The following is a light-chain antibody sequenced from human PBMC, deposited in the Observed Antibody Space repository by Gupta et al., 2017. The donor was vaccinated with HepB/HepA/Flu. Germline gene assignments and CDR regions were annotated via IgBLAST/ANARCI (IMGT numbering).Light chain of an antibody. Sequence: QSALTQPRSVAGSPGQSAPISCTGTSSDVGTYNYVCWYQQHPGKAPNLMIFDVSKRPAGVPDRFSGSKSGNTSSLTISGLQAEDEADYYCCSDADNHRHVFGSGTKVTVL. CDR1: SSDVGTYNY. J-gene: IGLJ1*01. CDR3: CSDADNHRHV. V-gene: IGLV2-11*01. CDR2: DVS.